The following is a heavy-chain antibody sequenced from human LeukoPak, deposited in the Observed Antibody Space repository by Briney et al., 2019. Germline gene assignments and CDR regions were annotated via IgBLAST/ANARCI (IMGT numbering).Heavy chain of an antibody. CDR1: GFRLSEYW. D-gene: IGHD1-14*01. V-gene: IGHV3-7*01. CDR3: ARNPDAGTADY. Sequence: GGSLRLSCTVSGFRLSEYWMSWARQAPGKGLEWVGNINEHGTEKFYVGSVTGRFSISRDNTKNTVFLQMNSLRPDDTAIYFCARNPDAGTADYWGEGTLVTVSS. J-gene: IGHJ4*02. CDR2: INEHGTEK.